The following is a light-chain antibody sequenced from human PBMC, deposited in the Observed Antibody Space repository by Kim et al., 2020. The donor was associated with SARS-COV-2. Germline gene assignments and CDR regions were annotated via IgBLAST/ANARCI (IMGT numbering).Light chain of an antibody. Sequence: RTARITCGGNNIGSKSVHWYPQKPGQAPVLVIYYDSDRPSGIPERFSGSNSGNTATLTISRVEAGDEADYYCQVWDSSSDHPGYVFGTGTKVTVL. CDR1: NIGSKS. V-gene: IGLV3-21*04. J-gene: IGLJ1*01. CDR3: QVWDSSSDHPGYV. CDR2: YDS.